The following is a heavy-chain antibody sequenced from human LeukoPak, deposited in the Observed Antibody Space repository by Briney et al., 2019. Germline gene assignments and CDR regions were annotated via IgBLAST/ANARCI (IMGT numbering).Heavy chain of an antibody. CDR2: ISSSSSYI. CDR3: ARDLEMATPGAY. J-gene: IGHJ4*02. CDR1: GFTFSSHS. D-gene: IGHD5-24*01. V-gene: IGHV3-21*01. Sequence: GGSLRLSCAASGFTFSSHSMNWVRQAPGKGLEWVSSISSSSSYIYYADSVKGRFTISRDNAKNSLYLQMNSLRAEDTAVYYCARDLEMATPGAYWGQGTLVTVSS.